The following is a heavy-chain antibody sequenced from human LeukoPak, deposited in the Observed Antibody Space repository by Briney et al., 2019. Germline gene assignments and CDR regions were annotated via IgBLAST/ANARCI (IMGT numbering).Heavy chain of an antibody. CDR3: ATYRQALLPFEP. CDR1: GFTFGSYG. D-gene: IGHD5-18*01. Sequence: GGSLRLSCAASGFTFGSYGMHWVRQAPGKGLEWVAFIRYDGSNKYYADSVRGRFTISRDNSKSTLSLQMNSLRAEDTAIYYCATYRQALLPFEPWGQGTLVTVSS. V-gene: IGHV3-30*02. CDR2: IRYDGSNK. J-gene: IGHJ5*02.